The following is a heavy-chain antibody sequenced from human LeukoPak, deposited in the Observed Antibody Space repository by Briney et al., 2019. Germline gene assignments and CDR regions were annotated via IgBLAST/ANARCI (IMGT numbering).Heavy chain of an antibody. V-gene: IGHV5-51*01. J-gene: IGHJ4*01. Sequence: GESLKISCKGSGYSFTSYWIGWVRQMPGKGLEWMGFIYPDDSDTRYSPSFQGQVTISADKSISTAYLQWSSLKASDTAIYYCARHPSYYSGWPLDYWGQGTLVTVSS. CDR3: ARHPSYYSGWPLDY. D-gene: IGHD6-19*01. CDR1: GYSFTSYW. CDR2: IYPDDSDT.